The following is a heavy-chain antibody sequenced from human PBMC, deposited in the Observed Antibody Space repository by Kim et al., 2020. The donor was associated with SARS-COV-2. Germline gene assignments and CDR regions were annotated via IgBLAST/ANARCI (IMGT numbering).Heavy chain of an antibody. J-gene: IGHJ5*02. D-gene: IGHD5-18*01. V-gene: IGHV4-31*02. Sequence: LKSRVTISVDTSKNQFSRKLSSVTAADTAVYYCATGDPTAMVTRGWFDPWGQGTLVTVSS. CDR3: ATGDPTAMVTRGWFDP.